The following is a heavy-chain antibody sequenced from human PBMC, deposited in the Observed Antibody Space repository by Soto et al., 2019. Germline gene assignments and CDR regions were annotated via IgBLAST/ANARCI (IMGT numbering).Heavy chain of an antibody. J-gene: IGHJ4*02. CDR2: VNHSGST. D-gene: IGHD6-13*01. CDR3: ARGRKGYSGSWYVD. Sequence: QVQLQQWGAGLLKPSETLSLTCAVYGVSFSGYCWSWIRQPPGKGLEWIGQVNHSGSTNYNPSLKSRVTISLDTSKNQFSLKLTSVTAADTAVYYCARGRKGYSGSWYVDWGQGTLVTVSS. CDR1: GVSFSGYC. V-gene: IGHV4-34*01.